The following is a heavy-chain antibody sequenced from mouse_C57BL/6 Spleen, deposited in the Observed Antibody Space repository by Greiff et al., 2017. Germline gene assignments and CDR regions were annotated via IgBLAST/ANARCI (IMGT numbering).Heavy chain of an antibody. D-gene: IGHD2-1*01. CDR2: IWRGGST. CDR1: GFSLTSYG. V-gene: IGHV2-5*01. J-gene: IGHJ4*01. Sequence: QVQLKQSGPGLVQPSQSLSITCTVSGFSLTSYGVHWVRQSPGKGLEWLGVIWRGGSTDYNAAFMSRLSITKDNSKSQVFFKMNSLQADDTAIYYCAKTGDGNHEGYAMDYWGQGTSVTVSS. CDR3: AKTGDGNHEGYAMDY.